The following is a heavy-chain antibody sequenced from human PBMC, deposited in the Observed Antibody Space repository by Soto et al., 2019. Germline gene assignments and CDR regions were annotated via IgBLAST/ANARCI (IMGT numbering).Heavy chain of an antibody. Sequence: RASVKVSCKASGYTFTSYYMHWVRQAPGQGLEWMGIINPSGGSTSYAQKFQGRVTMTRDTSTSTDYMELSSLRSEDTAVYYCARADPEVAGFDYWGQGTLVTVSS. V-gene: IGHV1-46*01. D-gene: IGHD6-13*01. CDR3: ARADPEVAGFDY. CDR2: INPSGGST. CDR1: GYTFTSYY. J-gene: IGHJ4*02.